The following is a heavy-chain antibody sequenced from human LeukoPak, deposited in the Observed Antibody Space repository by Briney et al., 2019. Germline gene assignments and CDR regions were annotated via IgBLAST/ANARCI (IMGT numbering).Heavy chain of an antibody. Sequence: GGSLRLSCAASGFTFSSYSMNWVRQAPGKGLEWLSYISSSGSTIYYADSVKGRFTMSRDNAKNSLSLQMSSLRYEDTAVYYCSRVDLSSGADYWGQGTLVTVSS. CDR1: GFTFSSYS. CDR2: ISSSGSTI. J-gene: IGHJ4*02. D-gene: IGHD6-19*01. V-gene: IGHV3-48*02. CDR3: SRVDLSSGADY.